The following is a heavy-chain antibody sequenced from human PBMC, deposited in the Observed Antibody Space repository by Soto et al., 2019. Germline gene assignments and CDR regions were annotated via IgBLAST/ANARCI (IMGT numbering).Heavy chain of an antibody. CDR3: ARGGLFDSSGRDAFDI. J-gene: IGHJ3*02. Sequence: GGSLRLSCAASGFTFSSYGMHWVRQAPGKGLEWVAVIWYDGSNKYYADSVKGRFTISRDNSKNTLYLQMNSLRAEDTAVYYCARGGLFDSSGRDAFDIWGQGTMVTVSS. D-gene: IGHD3-22*01. CDR2: IWYDGSNK. V-gene: IGHV3-33*01. CDR1: GFTFSSYG.